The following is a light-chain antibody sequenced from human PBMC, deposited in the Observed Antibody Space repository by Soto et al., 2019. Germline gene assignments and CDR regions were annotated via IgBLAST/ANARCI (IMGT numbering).Light chain of an antibody. J-gene: IGKJ5*01. CDR2: GAS. Sequence: DIVMTQTPLSLPVAPGEPACLSCRSGQSLLDSDDGNNYLAWCQQKPGQAPRVIMYGASRRATGIPDRFSGGGSGTDFTLTISRLEPEDFAVYFCQQYAGPPTTFGQGTRLEIK. CDR1: QSLLDSDDGNNY. CDR3: QQYAGPPTT. V-gene: IGKV3-20*01.